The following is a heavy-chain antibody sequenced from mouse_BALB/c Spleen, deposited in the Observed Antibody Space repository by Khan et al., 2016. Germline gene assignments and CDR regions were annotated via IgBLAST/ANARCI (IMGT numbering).Heavy chain of an antibody. V-gene: IGHV9-2-1*01. J-gene: IGHJ3*01. Sequence: QIQLVQSGPELKKPGETVKISCKASGYTFTDYSIHWVKQAPGKGLKWMGWINTETGEPTYADDFKGRFAFSLETSASTAYLQINSLKNEDTATYFCAADPAYWGQGTLVTVSA. CDR3: AADPAY. CDR2: INTETGEP. CDR1: GYTFTDYS.